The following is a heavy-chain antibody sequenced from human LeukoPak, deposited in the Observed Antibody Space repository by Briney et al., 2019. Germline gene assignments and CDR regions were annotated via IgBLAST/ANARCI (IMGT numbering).Heavy chain of an antibody. Sequence: GGSLRLSCVASDFTFDFYWMTWVRQAPGKGLEWLANILPDGSQKYYVDSVKGRFTISRDDPKNSLYLQINNLRAEDTAVYYCGRLAHNAWYAIDFWGQGTLVTVSS. D-gene: IGHD2-2*01. J-gene: IGHJ4*02. V-gene: IGHV3-7*01. CDR3: GRLAHNAWYAIDF. CDR1: DFTFDFYW. CDR2: ILPDGSQK.